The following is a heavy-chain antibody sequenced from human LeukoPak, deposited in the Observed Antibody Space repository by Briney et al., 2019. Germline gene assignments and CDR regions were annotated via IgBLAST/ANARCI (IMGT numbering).Heavy chain of an antibody. CDR1: GGTFSSYA. Sequence: ASVKVSCKASGGTFSSYAISWVRQAPGQGLEWMGRIIPILGIANYAQKFQGRVTITADKSTSTAYMELSSLRSEDTAVYYCARSVGVTGNYLDYWGQGTLVTVSS. J-gene: IGHJ4*02. CDR2: IIPILGIA. CDR3: ARSVGVTGNYLDY. D-gene: IGHD1-20*01. V-gene: IGHV1-69*04.